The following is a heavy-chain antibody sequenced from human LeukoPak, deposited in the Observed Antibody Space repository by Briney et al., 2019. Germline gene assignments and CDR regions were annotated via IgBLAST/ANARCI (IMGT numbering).Heavy chain of an antibody. CDR2: IGANDGTT. CDR3: AKDVFRGVIVDY. J-gene: IGHJ4*02. Sequence: GGSLRLSCAASGFPFSTYAMSWVRQAPGKGLEWLSRIGANDGTTYYTESVKGRFIISRDNSRNTLYLQMNSLRVEDTAVYYCAKDVFRGVIVDYWGQGTLVTVSS. V-gene: IGHV3-23*01. D-gene: IGHD3-10*01. CDR1: GFPFSTYA.